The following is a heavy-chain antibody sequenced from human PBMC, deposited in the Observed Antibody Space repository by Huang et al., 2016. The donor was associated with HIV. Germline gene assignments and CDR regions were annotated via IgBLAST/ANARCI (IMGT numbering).Heavy chain of an antibody. J-gene: IGHJ3*02. CDR2: CAPEHVET. D-gene: IGHD2-21*01. CDR3: AAGYDTYYDI. CDR1: GYTLTELS. V-gene: IGHV1-24*01. Sequence: QVQLVQSGAEVKKPGASVKVSCKVSGYTLTELSIRGVRQAPGKGLEWMGGCAPEHVETSYDQNCHGRVTITEDTSTDTAYMELHSLRPEDTAVYYCAAGYDTYYDIWGQGTMVIASS.